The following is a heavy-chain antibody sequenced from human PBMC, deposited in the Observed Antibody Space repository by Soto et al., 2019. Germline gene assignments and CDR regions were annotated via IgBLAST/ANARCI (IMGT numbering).Heavy chain of an antibody. CDR2: IYHSGST. D-gene: IGHD4-17*01. J-gene: IGHJ4*02. CDR1: GGSISSRNYY. CDR3: ARGYGDYGY. Sequence: SETLSLTCTVSGGSISSRNYYWGWIRQPPGKGLEWIGTIYHSGSTYYNPSLKSRVTISVDTSKNQFSLKLSSVTAADTAVYYCARGYGDYGYWGQGTQVTVSS. V-gene: IGHV4-39*07.